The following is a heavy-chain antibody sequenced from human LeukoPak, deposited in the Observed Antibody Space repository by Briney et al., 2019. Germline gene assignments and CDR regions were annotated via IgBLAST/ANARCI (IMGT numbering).Heavy chain of an antibody. V-gene: IGHV3-48*02. Sequence: GGSLRLSCAASGFIFSSYSMSWVRQAPGKGLEWVSYISSSSSTIYYADSVKGRFTISRDNAKNSLYLQMNSLRDEDTAVYYCARETSKVVVVPDAFDIWGQGTMVTVSS. CDR1: GFIFSSYS. D-gene: IGHD3-22*01. CDR3: ARETSKVVVVPDAFDI. CDR2: ISSSSSTI. J-gene: IGHJ3*02.